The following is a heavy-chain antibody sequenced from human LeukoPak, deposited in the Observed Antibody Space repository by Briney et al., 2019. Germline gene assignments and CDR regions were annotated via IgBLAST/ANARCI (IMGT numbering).Heavy chain of an antibody. D-gene: IGHD2-8*01. CDR3: AKVKALDAVASYFDY. Sequence: PGGSLRLSCAAPGFVFSTYAMGWVRQAPGKGLEWVSAISSSGDTTYYADSVKGQFTISRDNSKNTLDLQMSSLRAEDTAMYHCAKVKALDAVASYFDYWGQGTLVTVSS. CDR2: ISSSGDTT. CDR1: GFVFSTYA. V-gene: IGHV3-23*01. J-gene: IGHJ4*02.